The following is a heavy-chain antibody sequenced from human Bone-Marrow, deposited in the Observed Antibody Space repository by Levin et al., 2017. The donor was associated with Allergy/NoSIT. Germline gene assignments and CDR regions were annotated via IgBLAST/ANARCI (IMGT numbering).Heavy chain of an antibody. CDR2: IWYDGSNK. J-gene: IGHJ5*02. V-gene: IGHV3-33*01. CDR3: ARADYYDSSGYQKGGVGWFDP. D-gene: IGHD3-22*01. CDR1: GFTFSSYG. Sequence: GESLKISCAASGFTFSSYGMHWVRQAPGKGLEWVAVIWYDGSNKYYADSVKGRFTISRDNSKNTLYLQMNSLRAEDTAVYYCARADYYDSSGYQKGGVGWFDPWGQGTLVTVSS.